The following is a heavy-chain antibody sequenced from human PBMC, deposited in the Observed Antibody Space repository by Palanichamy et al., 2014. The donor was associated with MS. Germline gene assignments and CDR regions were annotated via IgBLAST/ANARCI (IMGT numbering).Heavy chain of an antibody. Sequence: QVQLVQSGAEVKKPGSSVKVSCKTSGGIFSSYAISWVRQAPGQGLEWMGGIIPIFGTANYAQKFQGRVTITADESTSAAYMELSSLRSDDTAIYYCASAVRHAGVPHDHYAMDVWGQGTTVTVSS. CDR1: GGIFSSYA. V-gene: IGHV1-69*01. CDR3: ASAVRHAGVPHDHYAMDV. D-gene: IGHD3-10*01. CDR2: IIPIFGTA. J-gene: IGHJ6*02.